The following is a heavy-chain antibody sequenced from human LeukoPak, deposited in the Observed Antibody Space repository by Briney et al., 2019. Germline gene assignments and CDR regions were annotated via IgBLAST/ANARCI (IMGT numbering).Heavy chain of an antibody. V-gene: IGHV3-23*01. J-gene: IGHJ4*02. CDR3: AKLWRGSYPRYFDY. D-gene: IGHD1-26*01. Sequence: GGCLRLSWAASGFTFRSYAMSWVRQAPGKGLEWVSVITDSGGNTFYADSVKGRFTISRDNSKNTLYLQMNSLSAEDSAIYYCAKLWRGSYPRYFDYWGQGALVTVSS. CDR1: GFTFRSYA. CDR2: ITDSGGNT.